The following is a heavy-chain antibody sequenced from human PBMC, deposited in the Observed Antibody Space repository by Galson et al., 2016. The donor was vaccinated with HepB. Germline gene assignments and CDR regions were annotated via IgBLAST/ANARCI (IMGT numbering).Heavy chain of an antibody. CDR1: GGAVTSGSDY. V-gene: IGHV4-61*01. J-gene: IGHJ4*02. CDR3: AREGTY. Sequence: ETLSLTCTVAGGAVTSGSDYWTWIRQPPGKGLEWIGYIHSSGSTNYNPSLKSRVTISVDTSKNQFSLRLSSVTAADTAMYYCAREGTYWGQGTLVTVSS. CDR2: IHSSGST.